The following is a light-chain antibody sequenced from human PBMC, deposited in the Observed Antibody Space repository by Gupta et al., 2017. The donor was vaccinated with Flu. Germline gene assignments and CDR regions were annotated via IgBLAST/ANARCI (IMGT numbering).Light chain of an antibody. CDR1: NSNIENNY. J-gene: IGLJ1*01. V-gene: IGLV1-51*02. CDR2: EST. Sequence: QSVFTQPPSVSAAPGQKVTISCPGSNSNIENNYVSWYQQLPGTAPKLLIYESTKRPSGIPDRFSGSKSGASATLGITGLQTGDEADYFCGAWDRCLSVAVFGSGTKVTVL. CDR3: GAWDRCLSVAV.